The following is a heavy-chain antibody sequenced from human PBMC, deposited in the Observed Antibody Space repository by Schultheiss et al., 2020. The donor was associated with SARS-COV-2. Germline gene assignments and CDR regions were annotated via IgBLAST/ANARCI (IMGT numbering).Heavy chain of an antibody. CDR1: GFTFSSYG. D-gene: IGHD4-11*01. CDR2: ISYDGSNK. V-gene: IGHV3-30*19. J-gene: IGHJ3*02. Sequence: GGSLRLSCAASGFTFSSYGMHWVRQAPGKGLEWVAVISYDGSNKYYADSVKGRFTISRDNSKNTLYLQMNSLRAEDTAVYYCARQYSNYEAFDIWGQGTMVTVSS. CDR3: ARQYSNYEAFDI.